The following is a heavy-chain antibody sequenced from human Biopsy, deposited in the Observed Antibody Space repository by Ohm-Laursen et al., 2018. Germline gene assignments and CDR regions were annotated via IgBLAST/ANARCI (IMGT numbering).Heavy chain of an antibody. CDR3: VLASFDY. Sequence: EASVKVSCKTSGYTFTTYYIHWVRQAPGQGLEWMGIINPGGNSTAYTQNFQGRVTMTWDTSMTTVYMELSSLRSEDTAVYYCVLASFDYWGQGTLVTVPS. J-gene: IGHJ4*02. V-gene: IGHV1-46*01. CDR2: INPGGNST. CDR1: GYTFTTYY.